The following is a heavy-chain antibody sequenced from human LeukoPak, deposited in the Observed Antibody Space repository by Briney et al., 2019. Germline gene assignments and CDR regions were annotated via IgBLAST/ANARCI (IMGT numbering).Heavy chain of an antibody. CDR3: ARHEERGAGRFDP. V-gene: IGHV3-11*01. J-gene: IGHJ5*02. CDR1: GFTFSDYY. Sequence: PGGSLRLSCAASGFTFSDYYMSWIRQAPGKGLVWISYISDSGTTIDYADSVKGRFTISRDNAKNSLYLQLNSLRAEDTAVYYCARHEERGAGRFDPWGQGTPVTVSS. D-gene: IGHD3-10*01. CDR2: ISDSGTTI.